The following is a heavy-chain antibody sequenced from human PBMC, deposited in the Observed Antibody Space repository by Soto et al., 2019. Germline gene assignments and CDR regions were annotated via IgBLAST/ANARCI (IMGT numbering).Heavy chain of an antibody. CDR2: TITIFGTT. V-gene: IGHV1-69*01. J-gene: IGHJ4*02. D-gene: IGHD1-26*01. CDR3: TVRSMGDVDS. Sequence: QVHLVQSGAEVKKPGSSVKVSCTASGGTFGTYIISWVRQGPGQGLEWMGGTITIFGTTPYAKKFHGKVTITADESPGTADMDFSSLRSGETALYYGTVRSMGDVDSWGQGTLVAVSS. CDR1: GGTFGTYI.